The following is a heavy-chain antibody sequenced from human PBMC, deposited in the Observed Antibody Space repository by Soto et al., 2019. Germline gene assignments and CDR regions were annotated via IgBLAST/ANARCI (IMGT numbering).Heavy chain of an antibody. Sequence: ASVKVSCKASGYTFTSYAMHWVRQAPGQRLEWMGWINAGNGNTKYSQKFKGRVTITRDTSASTAYMELSSLRSEDTAVYYCARGPLLGYCSGGSCYPRFDYWGQGTLVTVSS. CDR3: ARGPLLGYCSGGSCYPRFDY. J-gene: IGHJ4*02. CDR2: INAGNGNT. V-gene: IGHV1-3*01. CDR1: GYTFTSYA. D-gene: IGHD2-15*01.